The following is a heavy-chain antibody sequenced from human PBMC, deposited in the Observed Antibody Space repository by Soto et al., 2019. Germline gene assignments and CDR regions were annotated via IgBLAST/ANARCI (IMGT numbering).Heavy chain of an antibody. V-gene: IGHV4-39*01. CDR1: GGSISSSSYY. D-gene: IGHD1-1*01. CDR3: ARRESTTGYGMDV. CDR2: IYYSGST. Sequence: PSETLSLTCTVSGGSISSSSYYWGWIRQPPGKGLEWIGSIYYSGSTYYNPSLKSRVTISVDTSKNQFSLKLSSVTAADTAVYYCARRESTTGYGMDVWGRGTTVTVSS. J-gene: IGHJ6*02.